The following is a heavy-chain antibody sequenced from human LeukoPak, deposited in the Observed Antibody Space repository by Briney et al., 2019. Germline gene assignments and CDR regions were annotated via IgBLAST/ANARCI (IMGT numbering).Heavy chain of an antibody. Sequence: ASVKVSCKASGYSFTSFDINWVRQASGQGLEWMGWMNPNSGNTGYAEKVQGRVTITGNTSISTVYMELSSLTSDDTALYYCARGPLIGEHYHYYMDVWGTGTTITVSS. CDR2: MNPNSGNT. J-gene: IGHJ6*03. CDR3: ARGPLIGEHYHYYMDV. D-gene: IGHD7-27*01. V-gene: IGHV1-8*03. CDR1: GYSFTSFD.